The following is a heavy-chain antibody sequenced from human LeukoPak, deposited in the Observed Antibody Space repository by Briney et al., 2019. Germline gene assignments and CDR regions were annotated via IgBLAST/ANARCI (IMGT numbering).Heavy chain of an antibody. D-gene: IGHD6-13*01. CDR2: IYSGGST. Sequence: PGGSLRLYGAASGFTVSSNYMNWLRQGPGNGLEWVSIIYSGGSTYYADSVKGRFTISRDISKNTLHLQMTSLRAEDTAVYYCARDPVIPTAASNWYFDLWGRGTLVTVSS. J-gene: IGHJ2*01. V-gene: IGHV3-53*01. CDR3: ARDPVIPTAASNWYFDL. CDR1: GFTVSSNY.